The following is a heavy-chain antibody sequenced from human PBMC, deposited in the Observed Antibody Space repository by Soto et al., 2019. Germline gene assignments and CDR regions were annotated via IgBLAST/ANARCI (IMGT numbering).Heavy chain of an antibody. J-gene: IGHJ3*02. CDR2: IYYSGNT. D-gene: IGHD3-22*01. CDR1: GGSVSSGSYY. Sequence: SETLSLTCTVSGGSVSSGSYYWSWIRQPPGKGLEWIGYIYYSGNTYYNPSLKSRVTTSVDTSKNQFSLKLSSVTAADTAVYYCARAFHPSSGYYPDAFDIWGQGTMVTVSS. CDR3: ARAFHPSSGYYPDAFDI. V-gene: IGHV4-31*03.